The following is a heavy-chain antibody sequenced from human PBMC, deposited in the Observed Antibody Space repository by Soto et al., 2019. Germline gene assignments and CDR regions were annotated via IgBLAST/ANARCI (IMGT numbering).Heavy chain of an antibody. Sequence: QVQLQESGPGLVKPSQTPSLTCTVSGASISRGGYYWSWIRLVPGKGLEWIGYIYYSGTTYYNPSLRGRVSLSVDTSKNQFALTVNSLTAADTGVYYCARVRRGRGVSLDPWGRGTLVHVSS. CDR1: GASISRGGYY. CDR2: IYYSGTT. D-gene: IGHD2-8*01. V-gene: IGHV4-31*03. CDR3: ARVRRGRGVSLDP. J-gene: IGHJ5*02.